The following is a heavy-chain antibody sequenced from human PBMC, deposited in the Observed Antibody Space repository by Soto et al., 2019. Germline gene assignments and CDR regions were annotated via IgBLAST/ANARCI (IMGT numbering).Heavy chain of an antibody. D-gene: IGHD3-10*01. J-gene: IGHJ4*02. CDR3: ARARVVYRYGTGRNYFDY. Sequence: PSETLSLTCTVSGGSISSGGYYWSWIRQHPGKGLEWIGYIYYSGSTYYNPSLKSRVTISVDTSKNQFSLKLSSVTAADTAVYYCARARVVYRYGTGRNYFDYWGQGTLVTVSS. V-gene: IGHV4-31*03. CDR2: IYYSGST. CDR1: GGSISSGGYY.